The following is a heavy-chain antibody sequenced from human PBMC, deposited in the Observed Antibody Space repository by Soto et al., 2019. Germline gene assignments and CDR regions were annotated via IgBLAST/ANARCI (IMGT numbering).Heavy chain of an antibody. CDR2: IYPGYSDT. D-gene: IGHD2-2*01. CDR3: ARQGLSCSSTSCPNNWFDP. CDR1: GYSFTSYW. J-gene: IGHJ5*02. Sequence: GESLKISCKGSGYSFTSYWIGWVRQMPGKGLEGIWIIYPGYSDTRYSPSFQGQVTISADKSISTAYLQWSSLKASDTAMYYCARQGLSCSSTSCPNNWFDPWGQGTLVTVSS. V-gene: IGHV5-51*01.